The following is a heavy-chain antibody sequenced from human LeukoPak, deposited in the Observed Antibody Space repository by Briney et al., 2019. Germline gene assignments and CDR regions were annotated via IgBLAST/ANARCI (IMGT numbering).Heavy chain of an antibody. J-gene: IGHJ5*02. D-gene: IGHD3-10*01. Sequence: SETLSLTCTVSGGSISSSSYYWAWIRQPPGKGLEGIGYIYYSGSTNYKPSLKSRVTISVDTSKNQFSLKLSSVTAADTAVYYCARGGYYGSGNDFRFDPWGQGTLVTVSS. CDR3: ARGGYYGSGNDFRFDP. CDR1: GGSISSSSYY. CDR2: IYYSGST. V-gene: IGHV4-61*05.